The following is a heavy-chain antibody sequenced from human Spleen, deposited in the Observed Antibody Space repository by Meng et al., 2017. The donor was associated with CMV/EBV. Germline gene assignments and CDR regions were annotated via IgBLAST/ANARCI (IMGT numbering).Heavy chain of an antibody. J-gene: IGHJ6*02. D-gene: IGHD3-16*01. V-gene: IGHV3-21*01. CDR1: GFTFYSHW. CDR3: ARDRSMIPPFYGMDV. CDR2: ISPSSNYI. Sequence: GGSLRLSCVASGFTFYSHWMHWVRQAPGKGLEWVSSISPSSNYIHYADSVKGRFTISRDNAKNSLFLQMNSLRAEDTAVYYCARDRSMIPPFYGMDVWGQGNPGHRLL.